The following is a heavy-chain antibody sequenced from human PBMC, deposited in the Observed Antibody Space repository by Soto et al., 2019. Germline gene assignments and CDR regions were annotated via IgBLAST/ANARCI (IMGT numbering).Heavy chain of an antibody. CDR3: AALDSDSSSWPPYGMDV. V-gene: IGHV1-58*02. J-gene: IGHJ6*02. CDR1: GFTVSNSA. Sequence: SVKVSCKASGFTVSNSAIQWVRQARGQRLEWMGWIVVGSGDTNYAQKFQERVTITRDMSTSTAYMELSSLSSEDTAVYYCAALDSDSSSWPPYGMDVWGQGTTVTVSS. CDR2: IVVGSGDT. D-gene: IGHD6-13*01.